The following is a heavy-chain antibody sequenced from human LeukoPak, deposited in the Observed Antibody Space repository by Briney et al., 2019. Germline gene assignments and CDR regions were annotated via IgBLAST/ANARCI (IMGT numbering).Heavy chain of an antibody. J-gene: IGHJ4*02. D-gene: IGHD3-3*01. CDR1: GYTFTSYG. V-gene: IGHV1-18*01. CDR2: ISAYNGNT. Sequence: ASVKVSCKASGYTFTSYGISWVRQAPGQGLEWMGWISAYNGNTNYAQKLQGRVTMTTDTSTSTAYMELRSLRSDDTAVYYCARDRDYDFWSGSRQPRSTPGQNIFDYWGQGTLVTVSS. CDR3: ARDRDYDFWSGSRQPRSTPGQNIFDY.